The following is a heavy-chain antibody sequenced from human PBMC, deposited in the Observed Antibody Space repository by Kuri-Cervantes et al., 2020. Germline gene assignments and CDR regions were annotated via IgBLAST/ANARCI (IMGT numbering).Heavy chain of an antibody. CDR3: ARGPYDILTGPRPDYYYMDV. V-gene: IGHV3-21*01. CDR2: ISSSSSYI. CDR1: GFTFDDYA. D-gene: IGHD3-9*01. J-gene: IGHJ6*03. Sequence: LSLTCAASGFTFDDYAMHWVRQAPGKGLEWVSSISSSSSYIYYADSVKGRFTISRDNAKNSLYLQMNSLRAEDTAVYYCARGPYDILTGPRPDYYYMDVWGKETTVTVSS.